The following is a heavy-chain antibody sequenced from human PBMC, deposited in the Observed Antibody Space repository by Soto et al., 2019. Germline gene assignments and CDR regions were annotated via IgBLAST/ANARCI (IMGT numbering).Heavy chain of an antibody. CDR1: GFTFSSYW. CDR2: INKDQSGK. D-gene: IGHD6-25*01. J-gene: IGHJ3*02. Sequence: EVQLVESGGGLVQAGGSLRLSCAASGFTFSSYWMTWLRQAPGKGLEWVANINKDQSGKSYLDSVRVRFTISGDKAKKSPYLEINRLRPADSPPSCYARNVSPGRSGLYIDAFDIWGQGKMVPVSS. CDR3: ARNVSPGRSGLYIDAFDI. V-gene: IGHV3-7*05.